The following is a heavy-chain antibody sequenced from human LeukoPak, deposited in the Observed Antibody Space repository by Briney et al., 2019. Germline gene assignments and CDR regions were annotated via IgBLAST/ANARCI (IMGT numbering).Heavy chain of an antibody. V-gene: IGHV3-21*01. Sequence: GGSLRLSCTASGFIFSTYSMIWVRQAPGKGLEWVSSISSTSGNKYYADSVKGRFTISRDNAKNSLYLQMNSLRAEDTAVYYCAKGDVSVTREFDYWGQGTLVTVSS. CDR1: GFIFSTYS. D-gene: IGHD7-27*01. CDR3: AKGDVSVTREFDY. CDR2: ISSTSGNK. J-gene: IGHJ4*02.